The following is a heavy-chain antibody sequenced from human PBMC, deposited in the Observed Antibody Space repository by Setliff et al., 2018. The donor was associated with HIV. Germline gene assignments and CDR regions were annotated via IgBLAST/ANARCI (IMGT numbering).Heavy chain of an antibody. CDR2: IYHSGST. V-gene: IGHV4-4*02. CDR3: ARDRGGDGYMDS. J-gene: IGHJ4*02. CDR1: GGSISSSNW. Sequence: SETLSLTCAVSGGSISSSNWWSWVRQPPGKGLEWIGEIYHSGSTKYNPSLKSRVTISVDTSMNQFSPRLSSVTAADTALYYCARDRGGDGYMDSWGQGTLVTVSS. D-gene: IGHD2-21*01.